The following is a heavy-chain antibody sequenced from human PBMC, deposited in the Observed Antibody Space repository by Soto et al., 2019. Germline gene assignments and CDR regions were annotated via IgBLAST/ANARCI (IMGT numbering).Heavy chain of an antibody. Sequence: ASVKVSCKASGGTFTSYAISWVRQAPGQGLEWMGGIIPIFGTANYAQKFQGRVTITADKSTSTAYMELSSLRAEDTAVYYCAKGKISTTTYTSFDSWGQGTLVTVSS. D-gene: IGHD1-26*01. V-gene: IGHV1-69*06. CDR1: GGTFTSYA. CDR2: IIPIFGTA. CDR3: AKGKISTTTYTSFDS. J-gene: IGHJ5*01.